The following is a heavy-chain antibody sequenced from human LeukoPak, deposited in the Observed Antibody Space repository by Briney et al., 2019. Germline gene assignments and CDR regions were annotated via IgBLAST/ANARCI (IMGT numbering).Heavy chain of an antibody. Sequence: PSETLSLTCAVSGYSISSGYYWGWIRQPPGKGLEWIGSIYHSGSTYYNPSLKSRVTISVDTSKNQSSLKLSSVTAADTAVYYCARDSYSSSWHFDYWGQGTLVTVSS. J-gene: IGHJ4*02. D-gene: IGHD6-13*01. V-gene: IGHV4-38-2*02. CDR2: IYHSGST. CDR1: GYSISSGYY. CDR3: ARDSYSSSWHFDY.